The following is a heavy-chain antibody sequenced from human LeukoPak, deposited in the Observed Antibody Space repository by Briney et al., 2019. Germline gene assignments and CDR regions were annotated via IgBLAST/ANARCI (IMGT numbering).Heavy chain of an antibody. CDR1: GGSISTGGFF. D-gene: IGHD6-19*01. CDR2: IDSSGNV. Sequence: PSETLSLTCTVSGGSISTGGFFWGWIRQAPGKGLEYFATIDSSGNVYYNPSFRSRVTMSADTSKNQFSLKLSSMTAADTAVYYCTRDRGQWLVDSWGQGTLVTVSS. CDR3: TRDRGQWLVDS. V-gene: IGHV4-39*07. J-gene: IGHJ5*01.